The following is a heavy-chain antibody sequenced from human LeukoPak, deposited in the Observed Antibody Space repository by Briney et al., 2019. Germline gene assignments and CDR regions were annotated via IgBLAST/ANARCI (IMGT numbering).Heavy chain of an antibody. Sequence: GGSLRLSCVGSGFTSIAYALTWARQAPGKGLEWVSGISGGGVTTYYADSVKGRFTISRDNSKNTLYLQMNSLRADDTAIYYCARNQQLGGHSYYYCGMDVWGQGTTVTVSS. CDR2: ISGGGVTT. CDR1: GFTSIAYA. J-gene: IGHJ6*02. V-gene: IGHV3-23*01. CDR3: ARNQQLGGHSYYYCGMDV. D-gene: IGHD3-16*01.